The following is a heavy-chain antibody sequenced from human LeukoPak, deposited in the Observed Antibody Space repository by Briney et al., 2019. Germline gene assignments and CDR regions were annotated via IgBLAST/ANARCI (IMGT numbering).Heavy chain of an antibody. CDR2: ISSSGSGGNT. CDR3: VKGTIPRCDH. CDR1: GVTLSSYA. V-gene: IGHV3-23*01. Sequence: GGSLRLSCAASGVTLSSYAMSWARQAPGKGLERVSGISSSGSGGNTYYADSVKGRFTISRDNSKNIVYLQMNSLRAEDTAVYFCVKGTIPRCDHWGQGTQVTVSS. D-gene: IGHD4-17*01. J-gene: IGHJ4*02.